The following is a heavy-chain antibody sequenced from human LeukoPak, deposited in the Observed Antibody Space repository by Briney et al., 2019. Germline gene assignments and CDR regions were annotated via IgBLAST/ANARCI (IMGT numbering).Heavy chain of an antibody. CDR3: ARERGQYYYDSSGYFRFDY. D-gene: IGHD3-22*01. CDR2: ISAYNGNT. Sequence: GASVKVSCKASGYTFTSYGISWVRQAPGQGLEWMGWISAYNGNTNYAQKLQGRVTMTTDTSTSTAYMELRSLRSEDTAVYYCARERGQYYYDSSGYFRFDYWGQGTLVTVSS. J-gene: IGHJ4*02. CDR1: GYTFTSYG. V-gene: IGHV1-18*01.